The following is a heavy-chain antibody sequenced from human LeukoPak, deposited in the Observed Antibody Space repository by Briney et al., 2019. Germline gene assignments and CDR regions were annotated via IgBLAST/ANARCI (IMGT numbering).Heavy chain of an antibody. J-gene: IGHJ4*02. CDR3: ARSWGLY. V-gene: IGHV4-59*01. CDR2: IYCSGST. CDR1: AGSISTYY. D-gene: IGHD7-27*01. Sequence: PSETLSLTCTVSAGSISTYYWSWIRQPPGKGLEWIGYIYCSGSTNYNPSLKSRVTISVDTSKNQFSLKLSSVTAADTAVYYCARSWGLYWGQGTLVTVSS.